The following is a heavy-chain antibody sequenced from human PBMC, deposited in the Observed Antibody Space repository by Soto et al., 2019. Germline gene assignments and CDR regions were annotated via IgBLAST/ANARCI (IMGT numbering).Heavy chain of an antibody. CDR2: IYSGDDT. CDR1: GFTINNNY. CDR3: VRTRFGDSGGYDYRLDV. Sequence: EVQLVETGGGVIQPGGSLRLSCAASGFTINNNYMSWVRQAPGKGLEWVSVIYSGDDTHYVDSVKGRFTISRDNSKNTLYLQMNSLRAEDTAVYYCVRTRFGDSGGYDYRLDVWGQGTTVTVSS. D-gene: IGHD3-22*01. V-gene: IGHV3-53*02. J-gene: IGHJ6*02.